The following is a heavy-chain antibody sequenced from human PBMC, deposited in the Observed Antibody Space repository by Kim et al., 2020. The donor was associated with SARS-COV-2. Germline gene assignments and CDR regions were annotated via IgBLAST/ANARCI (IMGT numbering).Heavy chain of an antibody. CDR1: GVRFENYE. V-gene: IGHV3-48*03. Sequence: GGSLRLSCAASGVRFENYEMAWVRQAPGKGLEWISYISSSGRVVQYANSVKGRFTISRDDAKSTVYLQLSGLRVEDSAVYFCASVAAAGWLDPWGQGTPVTVSS. J-gene: IGHJ5*02. CDR2: ISSSGRVV. D-gene: IGHD6-13*01. CDR3: ASVAAAGWLDP.